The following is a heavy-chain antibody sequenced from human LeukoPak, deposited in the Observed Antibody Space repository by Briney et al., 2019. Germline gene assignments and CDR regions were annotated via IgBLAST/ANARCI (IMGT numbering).Heavy chain of an antibody. CDR3: ARDGAAAGNYYYYGMDV. CDR2: IIPIFGTA. CDR1: GGTFISYA. J-gene: IGHJ6*02. Sequence: SVKVSCKASGGTFISYAISWVRQAPGQGLEWMGGIIPIFGTANYAQKFQGRVTITADESTSTAYMELSSLRSEDTAVYYCARDGAAAGNYYYYGMDVWGQGTTVTVSS. V-gene: IGHV1-69*13. D-gene: IGHD6-13*01.